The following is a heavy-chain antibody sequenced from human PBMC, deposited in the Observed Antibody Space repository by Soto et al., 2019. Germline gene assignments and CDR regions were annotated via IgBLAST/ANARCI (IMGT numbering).Heavy chain of an antibody. D-gene: IGHD3-3*01. CDR2: ISSSGSTI. J-gene: IGHJ4*02. CDR3: ARDGTYYDFWSGYYPPTGFDY. Sequence: PGGSLRLSCAASGFTFSDYYMSWIRQAPGKGLEWVSYISSSGSTIYYADSVKGRFTISRDNAKNSLYLQMNSPRAEDTAVYYCARDGTYYDFWSGYYPPTGFDYWGQGTLVTVSS. V-gene: IGHV3-11*01. CDR1: GFTFSDYY.